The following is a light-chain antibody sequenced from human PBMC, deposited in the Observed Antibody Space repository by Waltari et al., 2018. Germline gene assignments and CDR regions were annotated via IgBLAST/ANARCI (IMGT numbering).Light chain of an antibody. CDR3: QHYDGSVVT. CDR2: GAS. J-gene: IGKJ4*01. CDR1: QSVTSIA. V-gene: IGKV3-20*01. Sequence: DTVLTQSPDTVSLSPGDRGTLSCRASQSVTSIALSWFQQRPGQAPRLLIYGASNRATDIPDRFSGSVSGTDFTLTISRLEPEDFAVYYCQHYDGSVVTFGGGTKVEI.